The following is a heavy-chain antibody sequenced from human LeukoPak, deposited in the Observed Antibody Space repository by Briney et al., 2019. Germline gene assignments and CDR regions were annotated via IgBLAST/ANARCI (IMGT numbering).Heavy chain of an antibody. CDR2: VYSSGST. D-gene: IGHD3-22*01. V-gene: IGHV4-4*07. CDR1: GASISNYY. CDR3: ARSLSAGYYIFDY. J-gene: IGHJ4*02. Sequence: PSETLSLTCTVSGASISNYYWSWIRQPARKGLEWIGRVYSSGSTNYNPSLKSRVTMSVDTSKNQFSLKLSSVTAADTAVYYCARSLSAGYYIFDYWGQGTLITVSS.